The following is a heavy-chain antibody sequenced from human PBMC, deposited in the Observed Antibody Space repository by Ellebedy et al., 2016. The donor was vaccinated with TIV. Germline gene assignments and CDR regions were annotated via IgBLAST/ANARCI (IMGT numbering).Heavy chain of an antibody. V-gene: IGHV3-15*01. J-gene: IGHJ4*02. CDR3: TTVAGRWYYFDF. D-gene: IGHD6-19*01. Sequence: PGGSLRLSCAASGFTFSNAWMSWVRQAPGKGLEWVGRIKSKTDGGTTDYAAPVKGRFTISRDDSKNTLYLQMNSLKTEDTAVYFCTTVAGRWYYFDFWGQGTLVTVSS. CDR2: IKSKTDGGTT. CDR1: GFTFSNAW.